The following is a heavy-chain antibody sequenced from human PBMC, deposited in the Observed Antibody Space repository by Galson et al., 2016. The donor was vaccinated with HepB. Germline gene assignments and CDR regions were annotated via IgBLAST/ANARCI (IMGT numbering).Heavy chain of an antibody. V-gene: IGHV4-4*02. CDR1: GGSISSHDW. CDR3: ARNGFYCLDY. D-gene: IGHD2/OR15-2a*01. Sequence: SETLSLTCAVSGGSISSHDWWSWVRQPPGKGLEWIGEIYHSGSTNYNPSLKSRVTISVDNFKHQFSLKLTSVTAADTAVYYCARNGFYCLDYWGQGILVTVSS. J-gene: IGHJ4*02. CDR2: IYHSGST.